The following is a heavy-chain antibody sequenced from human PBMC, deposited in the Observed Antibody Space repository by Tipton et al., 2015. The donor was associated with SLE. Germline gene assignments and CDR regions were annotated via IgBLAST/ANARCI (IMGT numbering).Heavy chain of an antibody. CDR3: ARSSAFGARHNGLDV. Sequence: QLVQSGPEVKPSGTLSLTCGVPGDSISNPNWWNWVRQSPGKGLEWIGEVFHSGSANFNPSLKSRVTMSVDKSKNQFSLKLKSVTAADTAVYFCARSSAFGARHNGLDVWGRGTTVTVSS. J-gene: IGHJ6*02. CDR2: VFHSGSA. D-gene: IGHD3-3*02. V-gene: IGHV4-4*02. CDR1: GDSISNPNW.